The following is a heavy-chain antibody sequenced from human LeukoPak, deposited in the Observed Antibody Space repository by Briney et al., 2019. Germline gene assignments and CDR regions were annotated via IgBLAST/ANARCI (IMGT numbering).Heavy chain of an antibody. J-gene: IGHJ4*02. Sequence: KPSETLSLTCSVSGGLMKNYYWSWIRQPPGKGPQWIGYIYYSGSTNYNPSLKSRVTISVDTSKNQFSLKLSSVTAADTAVYYCARAGWVRGFDYWGQGTLVTVSS. CDR1: GGLMKNYY. V-gene: IGHV4-59*01. D-gene: IGHD3-10*01. CDR2: IYYSGST. CDR3: ARAGWVRGFDY.